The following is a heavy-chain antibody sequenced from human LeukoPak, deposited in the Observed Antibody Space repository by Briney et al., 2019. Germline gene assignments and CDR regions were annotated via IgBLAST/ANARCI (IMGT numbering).Heavy chain of an antibody. CDR1: GFTFSSYG. V-gene: IGHV3-30*02. J-gene: IGHJ3*02. CDR2: IRYDGSNK. CDR3: AKERGLESLGYGAFDI. Sequence: GGSLRLSCAASGFTFSSYGMHWVRQAPGKGLEWVAFIRYDGSNKYYADSVKGRFTISRDNSKNTLYLQMNSLRAEDTAVYYCAKERGLESLGYGAFDIWGQGTMVTVSS. D-gene: IGHD3-16*01.